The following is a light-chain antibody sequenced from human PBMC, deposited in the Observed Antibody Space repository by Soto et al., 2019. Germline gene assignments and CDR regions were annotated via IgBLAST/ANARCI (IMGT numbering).Light chain of an antibody. CDR2: GAS. V-gene: IGKV3-15*01. CDR1: QSVSSN. CDR3: QQYNNWPPVT. J-gene: IGKJ2*01. Sequence: EIVMTQSPATLSVSPGERATLSCRASQSVSSNLAWYQQKPGQAPRLLIYGASTRATGIPARFSGSWSGTEFTLTISSLQSEDFAVYYCQQYNNWPPVTLGQGTKLEIK.